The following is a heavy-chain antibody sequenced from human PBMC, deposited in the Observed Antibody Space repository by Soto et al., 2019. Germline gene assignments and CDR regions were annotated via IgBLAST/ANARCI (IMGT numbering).Heavy chain of an antibody. CDR2: ISGSGGST. CDR3: ARVRYYYGSGSYYPISDAFDY. Sequence: GGSLRLSCTASGFTFSSYAMSWVRQAPGKGLEWVSAISGSGGSTYYADSVKGRFTISRDNSKNTLYLQMNSLRAEDTAVYYCARVRYYYGSGSYYPISDAFDYWGQGTLVTVSS. J-gene: IGHJ4*02. CDR1: GFTFSSYA. D-gene: IGHD3-10*01. V-gene: IGHV3-23*01.